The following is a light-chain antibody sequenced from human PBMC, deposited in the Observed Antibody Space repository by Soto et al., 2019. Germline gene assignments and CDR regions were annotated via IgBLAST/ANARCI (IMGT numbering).Light chain of an antibody. Sequence: EIVLTQSPGTLSLSPGERATLSCRASQSVANNFLAWYQQKPGQAPRLLIFAASKRASDIPARFSGSGSGSDFTLTISRLEPADFAVYYRHQYGTTPWTFGQGTKVEIK. CDR1: QSVANNF. V-gene: IGKV3-20*01. J-gene: IGKJ1*01. CDR3: HQYGTTPWT. CDR2: AAS.